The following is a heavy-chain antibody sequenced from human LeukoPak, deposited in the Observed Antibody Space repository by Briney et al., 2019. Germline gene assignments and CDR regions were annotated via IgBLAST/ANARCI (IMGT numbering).Heavy chain of an antibody. CDR3: ARGKSSSLGY. CDR2: ISYDGRNK. V-gene: IGHV3-30*04. Sequence: PGGSLRLSCAASGFTFSRHAMHWVRQAPGKGLEWVAVISYDGRNKYYADSVKGRFTISRDNSKNTLYLQMNSLRAEDTAVYYCARGKSSSLGYWGQGTLVTVSS. J-gene: IGHJ4*02. CDR1: GFTFSRHA. D-gene: IGHD6-13*01.